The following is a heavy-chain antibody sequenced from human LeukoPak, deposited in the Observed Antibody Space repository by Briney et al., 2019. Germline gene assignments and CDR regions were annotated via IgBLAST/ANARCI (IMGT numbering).Heavy chain of an antibody. CDR3: PRVAGQGYNWFDP. Sequence: ASVKVSCKASGYTFTSYYMHWVRQAPGQGLEWMGIINPSGGSTSYAQKFQGRVTMTRDMSTSTVYMELSSLRSEDTAVYYCPRVAGQGYNWFDPWGQGTLVTVSS. D-gene: IGHD6-13*01. J-gene: IGHJ5*02. CDR1: GYTFTSYY. V-gene: IGHV1-46*01. CDR2: INPSGGST.